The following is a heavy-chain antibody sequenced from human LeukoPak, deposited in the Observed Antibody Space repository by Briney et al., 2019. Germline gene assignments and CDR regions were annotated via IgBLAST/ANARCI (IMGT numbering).Heavy chain of an antibody. CDR1: GFTFSSYG. Sequence: GRSLRLSCAASGFTFSSYGMHWVRQAPGKGLEWVAVIWYDGSSKYYADSVKGRFTISRDNSKNTLYLQMNSLRAEDTAVYYCARDREAAFDIWGQGTMVTVSS. CDR2: IWYDGSSK. V-gene: IGHV3-33*01. CDR3: ARDREAAFDI. J-gene: IGHJ3*02.